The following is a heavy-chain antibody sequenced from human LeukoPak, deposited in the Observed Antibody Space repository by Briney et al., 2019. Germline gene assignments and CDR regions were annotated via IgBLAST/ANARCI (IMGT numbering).Heavy chain of an antibody. CDR3: ARDSSGYNWNSLSFIYGYYYMDV. CDR2: IYYSGST. Sequence: SETRSLTCTVSGGPISSSSYYWGWIRQPPGKGLEWIGSIYYSGSTYYNPSLKSRVTISVDTSKNQFSLKLSSVTAADTAVYYCARDSSGYNWNSLSFIYGYYYMDVWGKGTTVTVSS. V-gene: IGHV4-39*07. J-gene: IGHJ6*03. D-gene: IGHD1-7*01. CDR1: GGPISSSSYY.